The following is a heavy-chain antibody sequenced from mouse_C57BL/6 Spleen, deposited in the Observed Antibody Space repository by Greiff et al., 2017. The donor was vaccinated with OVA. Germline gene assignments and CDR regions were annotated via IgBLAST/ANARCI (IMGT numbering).Heavy chain of an antibody. D-gene: IGHD1-1*01. CDR2: IYPGDGDT. V-gene: IGHV1-80*01. CDR1: GYAFSSYW. Sequence: QVQLQQSGAELVKPGASVKISCKASGYAFSSYWMNWVKQRPGKGLEWIGQIYPGDGDTNYNGKFKGKATLTADKSSSTAYMQLSSLTSEDSAVYFCARGGITTVVGDYWGQGTTLTVSS. J-gene: IGHJ2*01. CDR3: ARGGITTVVGDY.